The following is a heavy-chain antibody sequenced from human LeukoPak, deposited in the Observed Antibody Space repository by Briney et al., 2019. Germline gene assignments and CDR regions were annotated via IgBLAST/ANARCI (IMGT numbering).Heavy chain of an antibody. CDR1: GFTFTNYE. CDR2: ISSSGTTI. V-gene: IGHV3-48*03. Sequence: QPGGSLRLSCAASGFTFTNYEINGVRQAPGKGLEWVSYISSSGTTIFYADSVKGRFTISRDNAKNSLSLQMNSLRAEDTAVYYCARLISGGMDVWGLGTTVTVSS. CDR3: ARLISGGMDV. J-gene: IGHJ6*02. D-gene: IGHD6-25*01.